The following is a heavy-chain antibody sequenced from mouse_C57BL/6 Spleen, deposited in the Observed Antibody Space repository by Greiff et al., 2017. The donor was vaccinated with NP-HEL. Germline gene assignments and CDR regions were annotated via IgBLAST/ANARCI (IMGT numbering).Heavy chain of an antibody. D-gene: IGHD1-1*01. CDR3: ARQGYGSSFFDY. Sequence: EVQVVESGGGLVQPGGSLKLSCAASGFTFSDYYMYWVRQTPEKRLEWVAYISNGGGSTYYPDTVKGRFTISRDNAKNTLYLQMSRLKSEDTAMYYCARQGYGSSFFDYWGQGTTLTVSS. CDR2: ISNGGGST. CDR1: GFTFSDYY. V-gene: IGHV5-12*01. J-gene: IGHJ2*01.